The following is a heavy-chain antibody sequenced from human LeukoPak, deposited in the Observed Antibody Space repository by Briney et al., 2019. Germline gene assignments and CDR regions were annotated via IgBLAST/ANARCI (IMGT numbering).Heavy chain of an antibody. CDR3: ARDLLGLGLAAAGTKNWFDP. CDR1: GGTFSSYA. CDR2: IIPIFGTA. D-gene: IGHD6-13*01. J-gene: IGHJ5*02. Sequence: SVKVSCKASGGTFSSYAISWVRQAPGQGLEWMGRIIPIFGTANYAQKFQGRVTITTDESTSTAYMELSSLRSEDTAVYYCARDLLGLGLAAAGTKNWFDPWGQGTLVTVSS. V-gene: IGHV1-69*05.